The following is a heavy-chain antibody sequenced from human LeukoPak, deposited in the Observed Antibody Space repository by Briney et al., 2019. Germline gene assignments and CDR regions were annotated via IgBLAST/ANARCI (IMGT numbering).Heavy chain of an antibody. CDR2: IYCSGTT. D-gene: IGHD3-10*01. V-gene: IGHV4-61*05. Sequence: PSETLSLTCTVSGGSISSSSYYWGWIRQPPGKGLEYIGYIYCSGTTNYSPSLKSRVTISVDTSKNQFSLKLSSVTAADTAVYYCARLGGGGHFDYWGQGTLVTVSS. CDR3: ARLGGGGHFDY. J-gene: IGHJ4*02. CDR1: GGSISSSSYY.